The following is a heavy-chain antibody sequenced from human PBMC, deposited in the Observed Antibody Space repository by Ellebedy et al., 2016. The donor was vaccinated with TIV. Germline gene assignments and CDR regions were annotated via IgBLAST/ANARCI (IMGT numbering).Heavy chain of an antibody. D-gene: IGHD1-1*01. V-gene: IGHV4-59*01. Sequence: SETLSLXXSVSGGSISSYYWSWIRQPPGKGLEWIGYVFYSGSTKYNPSLKSRVTISVDTAKNQFSLKLSSLTAADTAVYYCAKALLDLGWFDPWGQGSLVTVSS. CDR3: AKALLDLGWFDP. J-gene: IGHJ5*02. CDR2: VFYSGST. CDR1: GGSISSYY.